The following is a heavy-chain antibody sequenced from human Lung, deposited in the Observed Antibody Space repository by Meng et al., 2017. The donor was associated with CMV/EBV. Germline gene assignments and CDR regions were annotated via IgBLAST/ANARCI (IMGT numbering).Heavy chain of an antibody. J-gene: IGHJ4*02. CDR3: ATETFHDFGSGYVPFDY. D-gene: IGHD3-3*01. CDR2: INDDGSST. CDR1: GFTFSKSW. Sequence: GGSLRLXXAASGFTFSKSWIHWVRQAPGKGLVWVSRINDDGSSTTYADSVKGRFTVSRDNAKDTLYLQMSSLRAEDTAVYYCATETFHDFGSGYVPFDYWGQGXLVTVSS. V-gene: IGHV3-74*01.